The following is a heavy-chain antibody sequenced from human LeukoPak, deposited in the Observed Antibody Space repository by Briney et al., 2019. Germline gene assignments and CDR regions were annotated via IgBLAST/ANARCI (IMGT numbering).Heavy chain of an antibody. V-gene: IGHV4-39*07. Sequence: SETLSLTCTVSGYSISSSSYYWGWIRQPPGKGLEWIGSIYYSGSTYYNPSLKSRVTISVDTSKNQFSLKLSSVTAADTAVYYCARSDYDFWSGYLLEFGYWGQGTLVTVSS. D-gene: IGHD3-3*01. CDR1: GYSISSSSYY. CDR3: ARSDYDFWSGYLLEFGY. CDR2: IYYSGST. J-gene: IGHJ4*02.